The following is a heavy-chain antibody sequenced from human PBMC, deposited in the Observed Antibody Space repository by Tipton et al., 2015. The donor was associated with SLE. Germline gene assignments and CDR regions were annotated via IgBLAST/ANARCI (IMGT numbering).Heavy chain of an antibody. V-gene: IGHV4-59*08. CDR2: IYYSGST. CDR3: ARGIAVAAYDAFDI. D-gene: IGHD6-19*01. Sequence: TLSLTCTVSGGSISSYYWSWIRQPPGKGLEWIGYIYYSGSTNYNPFLKSRVTISVDTSKNQFSLKLSSVTAADTAVYYCARGIAVAAYDAFDIWGQGTMVTVSS. J-gene: IGHJ3*02. CDR1: GGSISSYY.